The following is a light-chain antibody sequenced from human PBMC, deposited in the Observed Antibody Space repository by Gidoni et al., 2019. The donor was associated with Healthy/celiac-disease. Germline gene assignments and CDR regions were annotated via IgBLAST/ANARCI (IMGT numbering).Light chain of an antibody. CDR2: DAS. CDR1: QDIRNY. J-gene: IGKJ4*01. CDR3: QQYDNLSLT. V-gene: IGKV1-33*01. Sequence: DIQMTQSPSSLSASVGDRVTITCQASQDIRNYLNWYQQKPGKAPKLLIYDASNLETGVPSRFSGSGSGTDFTFTISSLQPEDIATYYCQQYDNLSLTFXGXTKVGI.